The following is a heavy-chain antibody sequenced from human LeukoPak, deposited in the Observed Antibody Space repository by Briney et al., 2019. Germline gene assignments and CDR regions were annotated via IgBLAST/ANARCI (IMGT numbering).Heavy chain of an antibody. J-gene: IGHJ4*02. CDR1: GGSITIYY. CDR2: IHYSGST. D-gene: IGHD3-3*01. V-gene: IGHV4-59*01. Sequence: SETLSLTCTVSGGSITIYYWTWIRQPPGKGMEWIGYIHYSGSTNYNPSLKSRVTISVDTSKNQFSLKLSSVTAADTAVYYCARDLVPYYDFWSGYHYFDYWGQGTLVTVSS. CDR3: ARDLVPYYDFWSGYHYFDY.